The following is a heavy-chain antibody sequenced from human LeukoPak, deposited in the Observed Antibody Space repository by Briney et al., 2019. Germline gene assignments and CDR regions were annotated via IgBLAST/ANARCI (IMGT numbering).Heavy chain of an antibody. CDR1: GFTFSSYA. CDR2: ISGSGGST. J-gene: IGHJ4*02. V-gene: IGHV3-23*01. D-gene: IGHD2-2*01. CDR3: AKDELIAVVPAAIHDY. Sequence: GGSLRLSCAASGFTFSSYAMSWVRQAPGKGLEWVSAISGSGGSTYYADSVKGRFTISRDNSKNTLYLQMNSLRAEDTAVYYCAKDELIAVVPAAIHDYWGQGTLVTVSS.